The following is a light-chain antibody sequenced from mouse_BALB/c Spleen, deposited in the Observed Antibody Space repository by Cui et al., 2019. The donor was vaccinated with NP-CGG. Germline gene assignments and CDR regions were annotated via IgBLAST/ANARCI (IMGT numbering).Light chain of an antibody. J-gene: IGLJ1*01. CDR3: ALWYSNHWV. Sequence: QAVVTQESALATLPGETVTLTCRSSTGAVTTINYANWVQEKPNHLFTGLIGGTNNRAPGVPARFSGSLIGDKAALTITGAQTEDEAIYFCALWYSNHWVFGGGTKLTVL. CDR2: GTN. CDR1: TGAVTTINY. V-gene: IGLV1*01.